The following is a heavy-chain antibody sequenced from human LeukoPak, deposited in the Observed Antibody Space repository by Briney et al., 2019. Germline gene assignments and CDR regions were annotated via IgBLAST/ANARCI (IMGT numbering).Heavy chain of an antibody. Sequence: GGSLRLSCAASGFTFSSYAMSWVRQAPGKGLEWVSAISGSGGSTYYADSVKGRFTISRDNSKNTLYLQMNSLRAEDTAVYYCAKDYEAGTMIVVVITGFDYWGQGTLVTVSS. CDR2: ISGSGGST. J-gene: IGHJ4*02. V-gene: IGHV3-23*01. CDR3: AKDYEAGTMIVVVITGFDY. CDR1: GFTFSSYA. D-gene: IGHD3-22*01.